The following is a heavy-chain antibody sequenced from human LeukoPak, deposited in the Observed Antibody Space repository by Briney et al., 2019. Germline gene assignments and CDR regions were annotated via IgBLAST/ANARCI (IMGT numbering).Heavy chain of an antibody. CDR2: IQYDGSNK. Sequence: GGSLRLSCAASGFTFSSYGMHWVRQAPGKGLEWVAFIQYDGSNKYYADSVKGRFTISRDNAKNSLFLQVNSLRAEDTAVYYCVRETGWLFDFWGQGTLVIVSS. CDR3: VRETGWLFDF. CDR1: GFTFSSYG. J-gene: IGHJ4*02. V-gene: IGHV3-30*02. D-gene: IGHD5-12*01.